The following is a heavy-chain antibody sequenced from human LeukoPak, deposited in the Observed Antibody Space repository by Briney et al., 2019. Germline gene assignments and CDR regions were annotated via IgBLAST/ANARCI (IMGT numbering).Heavy chain of an antibody. CDR2: INWNGGST. CDR1: GFTFSSYW. D-gene: IGHD3-22*01. V-gene: IGHV3-20*04. J-gene: IGHJ3*01. Sequence: GGSLRLSCAAPGFTFSSYWMHWVRQAPGKGLEWVSGINWNGGSTGYADSVKGRFTISRDNAKNSLYLQMNSLRAEDTALYYCARDLPRAYYDSSGSPPWGQGTMVTVSS. CDR3: ARDLPRAYYDSSGSPP.